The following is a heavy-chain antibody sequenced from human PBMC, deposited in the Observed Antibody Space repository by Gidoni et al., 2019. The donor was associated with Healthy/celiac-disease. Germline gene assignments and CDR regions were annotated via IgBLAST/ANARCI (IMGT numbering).Heavy chain of an antibody. CDR2: IYYSGST. D-gene: IGHD6-19*01. CDR3: ARAAGRVGCYYYMDV. J-gene: IGHJ6*03. Sequence: QVQLQESGPGLVKTSATRSLTRTFSGGSISSYYWSWIRQPPGKGLEWIGYIYYSGSTNYNPSLKSRVTISVDTSKNQFSLKLSSVTAADTAVYYCARAAGRVGCYYYMDVWGKGTTVTVSS. V-gene: IGHV4-59*01. CDR1: GGSISSYY.